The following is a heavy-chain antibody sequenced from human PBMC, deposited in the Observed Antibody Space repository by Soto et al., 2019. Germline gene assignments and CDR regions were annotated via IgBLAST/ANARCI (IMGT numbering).Heavy chain of an antibody. CDR1: GFTFDDYA. CDR2: ISWNSGSI. Sequence: EVQLVESGGGLVQPGRSLRLSCAASGFTFDDYAMHWVRQAPGKGLEWVSGISWNSGSIGYADAVKGRFTISRDNAKNSLYLQMNSLRTEDTALYYFAKDLYSAAGTIGYWGHGTLVTVSS. V-gene: IGHV3-9*01. CDR3: AKDLYSAAGTIGY. J-gene: IGHJ4*01. D-gene: IGHD6-13*01.